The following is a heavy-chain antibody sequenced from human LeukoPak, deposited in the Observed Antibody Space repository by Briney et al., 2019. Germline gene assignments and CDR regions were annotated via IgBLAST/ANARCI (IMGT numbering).Heavy chain of an antibody. J-gene: IGHJ5*02. CDR3: ARVAVGGNWFDT. V-gene: IGHV3-20*04. CDR1: GFSFNDYG. CDR2: LNWNGSAT. Sequence: GGSLRLSCATSGFSFNDYGMSWVRQAPGKGLEWVSGLNWNGSATTYADSVKGRFTISRDNTENSLYPQINSLRAEDTAFYYCARVAVGGNWFDTWGQGTLVTVSS. D-gene: IGHD6-19*01.